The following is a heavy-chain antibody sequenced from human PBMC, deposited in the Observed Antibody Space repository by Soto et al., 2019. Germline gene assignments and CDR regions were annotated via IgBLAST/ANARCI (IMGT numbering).Heavy chain of an antibody. D-gene: IGHD1-26*01. Sequence: LTCAVDGGCFSGYYWSWIRQPPGKGLEWIGEINHSGSTNYNPSLKSRVTISVDTSKNQFSLRLSSVTAADTAVYYCARMGMYSGRYGMDVWGQGTTVTV. CDR3: ARMGMYSGRYGMDV. V-gene: IGHV4-34*01. CDR1: GGCFSGYY. J-gene: IGHJ6*02. CDR2: INHSGST.